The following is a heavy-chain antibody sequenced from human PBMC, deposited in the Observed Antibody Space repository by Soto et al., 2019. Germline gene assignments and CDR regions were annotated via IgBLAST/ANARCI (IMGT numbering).Heavy chain of an antibody. CDR2: IYYTVNT. J-gene: IGHJ4*02. V-gene: IGHV4-59*01. Sequence: SQTLSLTCTVSGGSISSYYWSWILQPPGKGLAWIGYIYYTVNTNYNRSLKSRVTISVDTSKNQFSLKLTSLTAADTAVYYCARARTSSAVDFDYWGQGTLVTVSS. D-gene: IGHD6-19*01. CDR3: ARARTSSAVDFDY. CDR1: GGSISSYY.